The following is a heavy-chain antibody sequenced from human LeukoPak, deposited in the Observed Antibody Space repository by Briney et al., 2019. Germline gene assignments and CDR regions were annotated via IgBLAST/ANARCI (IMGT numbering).Heavy chain of an antibody. D-gene: IGHD6-13*01. CDR1: GGTFSSYA. J-gene: IGHJ4*02. Sequence: SVKVSCKASGGTFSSYAISWVRQAPGQGLEWMGGIIPIFGTANYAQKFQGRVTITADESTSTAYMELSSLRSEDTAVYYCARDPGYSSSWYYPLGYWGQGTLVTVSS. CDR3: ARDPGYSSSWYYPLGY. V-gene: IGHV1-69*13. CDR2: IIPIFGTA.